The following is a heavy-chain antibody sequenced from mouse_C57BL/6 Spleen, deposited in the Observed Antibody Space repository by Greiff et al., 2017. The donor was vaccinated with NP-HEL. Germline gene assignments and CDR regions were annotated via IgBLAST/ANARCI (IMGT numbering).Heavy chain of an antibody. V-gene: IGHV10-1*01. CDR3: VRLTGHDGYYDWYFDV. CDR1: GFSFNTYA. CDR2: IRSKSNNYAT. J-gene: IGHJ1*03. Sequence: EVKLVESGGGLVQPKGSLKLSCAASGFSFNTYAMNWVRQAPGKGLEWVARIRSKSNNYATYYADSVKDRFTISRDDSESMLYLQMNNLKTEDTAMYYCVRLTGHDGYYDWYFDVWGTGTTVTVSS. D-gene: IGHD2-3*01.